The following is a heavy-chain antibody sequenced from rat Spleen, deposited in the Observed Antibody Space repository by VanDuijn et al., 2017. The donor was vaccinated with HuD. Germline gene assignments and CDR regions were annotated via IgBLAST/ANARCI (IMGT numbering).Heavy chain of an antibody. CDR3: TRENYYSADY. D-gene: IGHD1-1*01. Sequence: EVQLVESGGGLVQPGRSLKLSCVASGFTFNKYWMAWIRQAPGKGLEWVASITTNGGNTYYPDSVKGRFTVSRDNAKTTLYLQMNTLRSEDTATYYCTRENYYSADYWGQGVMVTVSS. V-gene: IGHV5-31*01. J-gene: IGHJ2*01. CDR2: ITTNGGNT. CDR1: GFTFNKYW.